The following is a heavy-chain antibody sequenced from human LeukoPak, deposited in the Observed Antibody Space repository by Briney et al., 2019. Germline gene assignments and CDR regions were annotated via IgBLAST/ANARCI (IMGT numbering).Heavy chain of an antibody. D-gene: IGHD6-19*01. CDR2: MNPNSGNT. J-gene: IGHJ4*02. Sequence: VASVKVSCKASGYTFTSYDINWVRQATGQGLEWMGWMNPNSGNTGYAQKFQGGVTMTRNTSITTAYMELSSLRSEDTAVYYCARVATAVAGTDFDYWGQGTLVTVSS. CDR3: ARVATAVAGTDFDY. V-gene: IGHV1-8*01. CDR1: GYTFTSYD.